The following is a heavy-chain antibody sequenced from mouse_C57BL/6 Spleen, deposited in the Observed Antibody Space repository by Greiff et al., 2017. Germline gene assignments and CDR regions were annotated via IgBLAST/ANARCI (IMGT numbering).Heavy chain of an antibody. Sequence: QVQLQQSGAELVRPGSSVKLSCKASGYTFTSYWMHWVKQRPIQGLEWIGNIDPSDSETHYNQKFKDKATLTVDKSSSTAYMQLSSLTSEDSAVYYCARSGGYYGAWFAYWGQGTLVTVSA. D-gene: IGHD2-3*01. CDR2: IDPSDSET. CDR3: ARSGGYYGAWFAY. V-gene: IGHV1-52*01. J-gene: IGHJ3*01. CDR1: GYTFTSYW.